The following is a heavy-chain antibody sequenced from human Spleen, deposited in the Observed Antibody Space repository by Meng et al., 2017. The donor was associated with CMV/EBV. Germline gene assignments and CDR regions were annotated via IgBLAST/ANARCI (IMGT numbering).Heavy chain of an antibody. V-gene: IGHV3-7*03. J-gene: IGHJ5*02. CDR3: VKDLRSKYQLLSSVDP. CDR1: SFSFTSSW. D-gene: IGHD2-2*01. CDR2: INPDVSVE. Sequence: SSFSFTSSWMNWVRQAPGKGLEWVANINPDVSVEQYVDSVKGRFSVSRDNAKNTLYLQMNSLRAEDTAVYFCVKDLRSKYQLLSSVDPWGQGTLVTVS.